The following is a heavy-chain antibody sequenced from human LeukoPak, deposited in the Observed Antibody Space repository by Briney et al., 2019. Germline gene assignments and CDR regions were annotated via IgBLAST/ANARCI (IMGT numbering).Heavy chain of an antibody. Sequence: GGSLRLSCAASGFTFSSYGMHWVRQAPGKGLEWVAVIWYDGSNKYYADSVKGRFTISRDNSKNTLYLQMNSLRAEDTAVYYCARSTYTAAAGAPDYWGQGTLVTVSS. CDR2: IWYDGSNK. CDR1: GFTFSSYG. CDR3: ARSTYTAAAGAPDY. V-gene: IGHV3-33*01. D-gene: IGHD6-13*01. J-gene: IGHJ4*02.